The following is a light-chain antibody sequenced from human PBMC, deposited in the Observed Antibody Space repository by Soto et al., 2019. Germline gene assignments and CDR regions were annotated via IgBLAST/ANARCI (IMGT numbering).Light chain of an antibody. CDR1: QSLTNNY. CDR3: QQYEAVVT. J-gene: IGKJ1*01. CDR2: GAS. Sequence: EVVLTQSPGNLSLSPGERATLSCRASQSLTNNYFAWYQQEPGRALRLLIDGASTRATGIPDRFSGSGSGTDFTLTISRLEPEDVAVYYCQQYEAVVTFGQGTKVDIK. V-gene: IGKV3-20*01.